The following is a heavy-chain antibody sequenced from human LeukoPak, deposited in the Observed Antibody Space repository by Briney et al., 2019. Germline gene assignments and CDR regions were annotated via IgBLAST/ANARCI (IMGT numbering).Heavy chain of an antibody. CDR3: AGGVVIASQTFDY. D-gene: IGHD2-21*01. Sequence: SETLSLTCTVSGESISGFYWTWIRQPPGKGLEWIGYIYYSGSTNYNPSLKSRVTISVDTSKNQFSLKLSSVTAAATAVYYCAGGVVIASQTFDYWGQGTLVTVSS. J-gene: IGHJ4*02. V-gene: IGHV4-59*01. CDR1: GESISGFY. CDR2: IYYSGST.